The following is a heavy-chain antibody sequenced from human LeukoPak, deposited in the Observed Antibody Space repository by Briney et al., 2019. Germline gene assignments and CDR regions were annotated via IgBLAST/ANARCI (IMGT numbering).Heavy chain of an antibody. Sequence: PGGSLRLSCAASGFTFSSYAMSWVRQAPGKGLEWVSAISGSGGSTYYADSVKGRFTISRDNSKNTLYLQMNSLRAGDTAVYYCAKAIYSSGWYGYWGQGTLVTVSS. V-gene: IGHV3-23*01. CDR3: AKAIYSSGWYGY. CDR1: GFTFSSYA. CDR2: ISGSGGST. J-gene: IGHJ4*02. D-gene: IGHD6-19*01.